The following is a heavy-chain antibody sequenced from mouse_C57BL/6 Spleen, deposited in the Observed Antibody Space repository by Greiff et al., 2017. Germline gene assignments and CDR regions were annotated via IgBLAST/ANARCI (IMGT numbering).Heavy chain of an antibody. CDR1: GYTFTSYW. Sequence: QVQLQQSGAELVKPGASVKLSCKASGYTFTSYWMQWVKQRPGQGLEWIGEIDPSDSYTNYNQKFKGKATLTVDPSSSTAYMQLSSLTSEDSAVYYCARFIATVYYFDYWGQGTTLTVSS. CDR2: IDPSDSYT. CDR3: ARFIATVYYFDY. D-gene: IGHD1-1*01. J-gene: IGHJ2*01. V-gene: IGHV1-50*01.